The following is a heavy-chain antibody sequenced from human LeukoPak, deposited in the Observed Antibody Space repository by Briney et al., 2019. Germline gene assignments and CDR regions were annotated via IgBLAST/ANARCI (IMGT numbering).Heavy chain of an antibody. J-gene: IGHJ4*02. D-gene: IGHD6-19*01. CDR1: GGSVSDYY. V-gene: IGHV4-59*02. Sequence: SETLSLTCTVSGGSVSDYYWSWIRQSPGKGLEWIGYIYYSGSTNYNPSLKSRVTISVDTSKNQFSLKLSSVTAADAAVYYCARGGYSSGWLNFDYWGQGTLVTVSS. CDR2: IYYSGST. CDR3: ARGGYSSGWLNFDY.